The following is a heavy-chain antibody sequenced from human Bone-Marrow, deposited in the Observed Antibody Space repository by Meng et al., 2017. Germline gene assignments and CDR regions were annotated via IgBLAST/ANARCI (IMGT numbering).Heavy chain of an antibody. V-gene: IGHV4-34*01. Sequence: GSLRLSCAVYGGSFSGYYWSWIRQPPGKGLEWIGEINHSGSTNYNPSLKSRVTISVDTSMNQFSLKLSSVTAADTAVYYWARGVYLGYWGQGTLVTVSS. CDR3: ARGVYLGY. J-gene: IGHJ4*02. CDR1: GGSFSGYY. CDR2: INHSGST.